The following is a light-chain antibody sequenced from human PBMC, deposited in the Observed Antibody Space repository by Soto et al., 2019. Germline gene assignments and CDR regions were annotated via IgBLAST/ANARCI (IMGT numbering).Light chain of an antibody. Sequence: QSVLTQPASVSGSPRQSITISCTGTNSDVGAFNYVSWYQQHPGKAPKLIIYEVNDRPSGISTRFSASKSGNTASLTISGLQAEDEAHYYCCSYTTNNRWVFGGGTKLTVL. CDR3: CSYTTNNRWV. V-gene: IGLV2-14*01. J-gene: IGLJ3*02. CDR2: EVN. CDR1: NSDVGAFNY.